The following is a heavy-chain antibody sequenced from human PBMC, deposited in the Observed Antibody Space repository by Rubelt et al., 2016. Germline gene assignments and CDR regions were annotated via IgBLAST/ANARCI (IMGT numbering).Heavy chain of an antibody. J-gene: IGHJ6*02. D-gene: IGHD4-11*01. CDR3: ARVQGYYYYAMDV. CDR2: ISYDGSNK. CDR1: GFTFSSYG. V-gene: IGHV3-30*19. Sequence: GSGGGVVQPGRSLRLSCAASGFTFSSYGMHWVRQAPGKGLEWVAVISYDGSNKYYADSVKGRFTISRDNSKNTLYLQMNSLRPEDTAVYYCARVQGYYYYAMDVWGQGTTVTVSS.